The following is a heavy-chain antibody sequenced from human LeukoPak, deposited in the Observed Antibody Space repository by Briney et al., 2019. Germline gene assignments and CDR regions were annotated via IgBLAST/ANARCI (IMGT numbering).Heavy chain of an antibody. V-gene: IGHV3-64D*09. CDR1: GFPFRCYV. J-gene: IGHJ4*02. CDR3: VKGGPMVRGIFYY. D-gene: IGHD3-10*01. Sequence: GGSLRLCCWASGFPFRCYVMPRVRQAPGKGLEYVSAISSNGGSTYYADSVKGRFTISRDNSKNTLYLQMSSLRAEDTDVYYCVKGGPMVRGIFYYWGQGTLVTVSS. CDR2: ISSNGGST.